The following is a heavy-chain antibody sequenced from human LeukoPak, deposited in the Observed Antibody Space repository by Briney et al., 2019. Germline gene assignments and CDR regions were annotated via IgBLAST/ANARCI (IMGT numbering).Heavy chain of an antibody. CDR1: GGSISSYY. CDR3: ARVRAAFPQYYYMDV. CDR2: IYYSGST. J-gene: IGHJ6*03. Sequence: SETLSLTCTVSGGSISSYYWSWIRQPPGKGLEWIGYIYYSGSTNYNPSLKSRVTISVDTSKYQFSLKLSSVTAADTAVYYCARVRAAFPQYYYMDVWGKGTTVTVSS. V-gene: IGHV4-59*01. D-gene: IGHD2-15*01.